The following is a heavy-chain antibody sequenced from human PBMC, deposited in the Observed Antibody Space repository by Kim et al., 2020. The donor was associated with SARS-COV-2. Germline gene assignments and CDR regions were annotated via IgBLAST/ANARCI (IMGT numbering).Heavy chain of an antibody. V-gene: IGHV3-9*01. CDR1: GFNFGDYA. CDR2: IAWNAGTK. Sequence: GGSLRLSCAASGFNFGDYAMHLVRQAPGQGLEWVSGIAWNAGTKNYVDSVQGRFTISRDNVKRYVYLQIDGLRLYDTAFYYCAKASGVWYFDVWGRANLVTVTS. J-gene: IGHJ2*01. D-gene: IGHD3-10*01. CDR3: AKASGVWYFDV.